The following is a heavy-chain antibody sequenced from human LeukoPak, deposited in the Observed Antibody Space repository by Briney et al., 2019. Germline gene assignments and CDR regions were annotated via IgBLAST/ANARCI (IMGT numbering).Heavy chain of an antibody. Sequence: GGSLRLSCAASGITFSRAGVHWVRQAPGKGLEWVAFIWYDGNKITYADSVKGRFTISRDNSKDTVYLQMNSLRAEDTAVYYCAKDRGGHDFDYWGQGILVTVSS. V-gene: IGHV3-30*02. J-gene: IGHJ4*02. CDR3: AKDRGGHDFDY. CDR2: IWYDGNKI. D-gene: IGHD3-10*01. CDR1: GITFSRAG.